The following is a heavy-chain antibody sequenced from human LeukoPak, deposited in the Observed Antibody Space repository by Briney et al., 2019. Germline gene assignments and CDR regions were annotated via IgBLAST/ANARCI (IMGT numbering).Heavy chain of an antibody. CDR2: ISSTGTNI. Sequence: GGSLRLSCAASGFTFSDYEMNWVRQAPGKGLEWVSYISSTGTNIYYADSVKGRFTISRDNAKNSLYLQMNSLRAEDTAVYYCARDLLDGCNWGFDFWGQGNLVTVSS. CDR1: GFTFSDYE. J-gene: IGHJ4*02. V-gene: IGHV3-48*03. D-gene: IGHD5-24*01. CDR3: ARDLLDGCNWGFDF.